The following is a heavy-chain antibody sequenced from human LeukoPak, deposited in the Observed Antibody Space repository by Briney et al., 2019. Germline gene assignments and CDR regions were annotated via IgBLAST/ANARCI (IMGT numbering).Heavy chain of an antibody. Sequence: GSLRLSCAASGFTFSDYYWGWVRQPPGKALEWIGNIFYSGSTYYSPSLKSRVTISLDTSRNQFSLKLNSVTAADTAVYYCAKSNGYGLIDIWGQGTMVTVSS. CDR2: IFYSGST. V-gene: IGHV4-38-2*01. D-gene: IGHD3-10*01. CDR1: GFTFSDYY. CDR3: AKSNGYGLIDI. J-gene: IGHJ3*02.